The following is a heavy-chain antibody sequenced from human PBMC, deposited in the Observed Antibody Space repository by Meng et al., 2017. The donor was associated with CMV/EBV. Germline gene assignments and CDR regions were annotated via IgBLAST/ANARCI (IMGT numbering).Heavy chain of an antibody. Sequence: ASVKVSCKASGYTFTSYDINWVRQATGQGLEWMGWMNPNSGNTGYAQKFQGRVTITRNTSISTAYMELSSLRSEDTAVYYCARNKARSSSSWYHFDYWGQGTLVTVSS. CDR3: ARNKARSSSSWYHFDY. V-gene: IGHV1-8*03. D-gene: IGHD6-13*01. CDR1: GYTFTSYD. CDR2: MNPNSGNT. J-gene: IGHJ4*02.